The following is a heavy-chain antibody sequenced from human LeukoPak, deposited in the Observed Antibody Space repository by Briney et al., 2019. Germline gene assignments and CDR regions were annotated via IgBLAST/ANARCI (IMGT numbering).Heavy chain of an antibody. Sequence: SETLSLTCTVSGASVYSYYWSWIRQPPGKGLEWIGYGHYSGNTSYNPSLKSRVTISVDTSKNQFSLRVYFVTAADTAVYYCASSSPAHDYWGQETLVTVSS. CDR2: GHYSGNT. CDR3: ASSSPAHDY. V-gene: IGHV4-59*02. J-gene: IGHJ4*02. CDR1: GASVYSYY. D-gene: IGHD6-6*01.